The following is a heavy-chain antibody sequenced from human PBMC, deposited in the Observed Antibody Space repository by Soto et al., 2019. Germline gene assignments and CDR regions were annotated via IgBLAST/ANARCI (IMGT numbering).Heavy chain of an antibody. CDR3: ARRSAAAGTRGPFHY. J-gene: IGHJ4*02. D-gene: IGHD6-13*01. CDR2: IYPGDSDT. Sequence: GESLKISCKGSGYSFTSYWIGWVRQMPGKGLEWMGIIYPGDSDTRYSPSFQGQVTISADKSISTAYLQWSSLKASDTAMYYCARRSAAAGTRGPFHYSGQGPLVTLFS. V-gene: IGHV5-51*01. CDR1: GYSFTSYW.